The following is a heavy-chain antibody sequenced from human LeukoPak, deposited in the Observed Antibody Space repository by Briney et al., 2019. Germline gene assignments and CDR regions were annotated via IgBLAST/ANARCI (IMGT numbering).Heavy chain of an antibody. Sequence: GGTLRLSCAASGFTFSSYGMHWVRQAAGKGLECGAVMYYDGISKYYADSVKGRFAISRDNSKNTLYLQMNSLRVEDTAVYYCARDYYCSGGSCLYFDYWGQGTLVTVSS. CDR2: MYYDGISK. V-gene: IGHV3-33*01. CDR1: GFTFSSYG. D-gene: IGHD2-15*01. J-gene: IGHJ4*02. CDR3: ARDYYCSGGSCLYFDY.